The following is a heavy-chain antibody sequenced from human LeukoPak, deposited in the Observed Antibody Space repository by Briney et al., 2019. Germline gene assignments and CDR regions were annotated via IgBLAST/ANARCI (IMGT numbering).Heavy chain of an antibody. J-gene: IGHJ4*02. CDR1: EFTFSSYS. D-gene: IGHD6-13*01. CDR3: AKLPISAAGSRSKFEY. V-gene: IGHV3-23*01. CDR2: ISGSGGTT. Sequence: GGSLRLSCAASEFTFSSYSMNWVRQAPGKGLEWVSLISGSGGTTYYADPVKGRFTISRGNSKNTLYLQMKSLRAEDTAVYYCAKLPISAAGSRSKFEYWGQGTLVTVSS.